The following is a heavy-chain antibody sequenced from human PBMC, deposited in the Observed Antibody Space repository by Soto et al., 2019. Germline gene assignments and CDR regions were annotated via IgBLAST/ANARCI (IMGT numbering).Heavy chain of an antibody. J-gene: IGHJ3*02. CDR1: GGSISSYY. V-gene: IGHV4-59*08. Sequence: SETLSLTCTVSGGSISSYYWSWIRQPPGKGLEWIGYIYYSGSTNYNPSLKSRVTISVDTSKNQFSLKLSSVTAADTAVYYCARHNRIAAPKRGAFDIWGQGTMVTVSS. CDR3: ARHNRIAAPKRGAFDI. D-gene: IGHD6-6*01. CDR2: IYYSGST.